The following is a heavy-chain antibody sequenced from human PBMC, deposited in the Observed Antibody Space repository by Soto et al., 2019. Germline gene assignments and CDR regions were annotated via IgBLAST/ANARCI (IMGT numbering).Heavy chain of an antibody. CDR3: AREDGIAARPYYYYYGMDV. J-gene: IGHJ6*02. CDR2: ISYDGSNK. D-gene: IGHD6-6*01. Sequence: PGGSLRLSCAASGFTFSSYAMHWVRQAPGKGLEWVAVISYDGSNKYYADSVKGRFTISRDNSKNTLYLQMNSLRAEDTAVYYCAREDGIAARPYYYYYGMDVWGQGTTVTVSS. CDR1: GFTFSSYA. V-gene: IGHV3-30-3*01.